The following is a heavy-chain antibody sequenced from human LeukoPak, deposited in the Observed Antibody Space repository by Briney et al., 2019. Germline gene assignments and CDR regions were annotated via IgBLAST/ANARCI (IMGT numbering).Heavy chain of an antibody. CDR1: GGSINSHY. J-gene: IGHJ4*02. V-gene: IGHV4-4*08. CDR2: IYSTGKN. CDR3: VRRDTGWNYFDY. Sequence: SETLSLTSAVSGGSINSHYWGWIRQPPGKGLQWIGDIYSTGKNNYNPSLKSRVTISLDTSKSHLSLNLTSVLAADTAIYYCVRRDTGWNYFDYWGQGIMVTVSS. D-gene: IGHD6-19*01.